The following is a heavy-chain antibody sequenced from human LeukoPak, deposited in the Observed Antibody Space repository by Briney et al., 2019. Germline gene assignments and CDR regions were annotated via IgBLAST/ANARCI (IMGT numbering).Heavy chain of an antibody. V-gene: IGHV5-51*01. J-gene: IGHJ4*02. CDR3: ARRFSGIAAAGRPFDY. Sequence: GESLKISCKGSGYSYTTYWIGWVRQMPGKGLEWMGIIYPDDSNTRYSPSFQGQVTISADKSISTAYLQWSSLKASDTAMYYCARRFSGIAAAGRPFDYWGQGTQVTVSS. D-gene: IGHD6-13*01. CDR1: GYSYTTYW. CDR2: IYPDDSNT.